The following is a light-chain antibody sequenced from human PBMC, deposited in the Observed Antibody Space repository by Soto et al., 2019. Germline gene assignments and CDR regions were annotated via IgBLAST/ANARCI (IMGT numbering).Light chain of an antibody. CDR1: SSDVGSYNL. CDR2: GVS. J-gene: IGLJ1*01. CDR3: CSYAGSSTYV. Sequence: SVLTQPASVSGSPGQSITISCTGTSSDVGSYNLVSWHQQHPGKAPKLMIYGVSKRPSGLSNRFSGSKSGNTASLTISGLQAEDEADYYCCSYAGSSTYVFGTGTKLTVL. V-gene: IGLV2-23*02.